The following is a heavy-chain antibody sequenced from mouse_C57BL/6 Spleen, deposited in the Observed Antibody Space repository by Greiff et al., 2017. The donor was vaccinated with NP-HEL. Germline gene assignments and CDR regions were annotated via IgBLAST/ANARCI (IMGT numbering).Heavy chain of an antibody. CDR1: GFNIKDYY. CDR2: IDPEDGET. D-gene: IGHD1-1*01. Sequence: VQLQQSGAELVKPGASVKLSCTASGFNIKDYYMHWVKQRTEQGLEWIGRIDPEDGETKYAPKFQGTATITAATSSNTAYLQLSSLTSEDTAVYYCARITTVAESFYWYFDVWGTGTTVTVSS. CDR3: ARITTVAESFYWYFDV. V-gene: IGHV14-2*01. J-gene: IGHJ1*03.